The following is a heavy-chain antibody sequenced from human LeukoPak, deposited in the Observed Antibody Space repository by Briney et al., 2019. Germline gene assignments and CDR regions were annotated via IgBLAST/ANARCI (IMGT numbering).Heavy chain of an antibody. CDR3: AKRDCSGGSCYSD. J-gene: IGHJ1*01. CDR2: ISGTGGRK. V-gene: IGHV3-23*01. D-gene: IGHD2-15*01. Sequence: PGGSLRPSCVPSGFTLTSYAMSWVRHAPGNGREWGSDISGTGGRKYYADHVKGRFTHSSDTSKTTLYLQMNSLRAEDTAVYYCAKRDCSGGSCYSDWGQGTLVPVSS. CDR1: GFTLTSYA.